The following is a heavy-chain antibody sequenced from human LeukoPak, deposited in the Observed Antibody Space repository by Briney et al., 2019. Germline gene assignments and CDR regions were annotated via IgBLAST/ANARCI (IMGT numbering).Heavy chain of an antibody. Sequence: ASVKVSCKASGYTFTSYDINWVRHATGQGLEWRGWMNPNSGNTGYAQKFQGRVTMTRNTSICTAYMGLSSLRSEDTAVYYCARGQYSSGWDDNAFDIWGQGTMVTVSS. V-gene: IGHV1-8*01. J-gene: IGHJ3*02. CDR2: MNPNSGNT. CDR3: ARGQYSSGWDDNAFDI. CDR1: GYTFTSYD. D-gene: IGHD6-19*01.